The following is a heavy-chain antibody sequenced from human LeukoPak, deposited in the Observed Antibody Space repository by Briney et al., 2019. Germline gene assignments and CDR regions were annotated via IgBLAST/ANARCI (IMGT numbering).Heavy chain of an antibody. CDR3: AKDRLWFGELSGVFDY. Sequence: GGSLRLSCVASGFTFISHAMNWVRQPPGKGPEWVSGISGSGDDSYYADSVKGRFTISRDNSKNTLYLQMNSLRAEDTAVYYCAKDRLWFGELSGVFDYWGQGTLVTVSS. D-gene: IGHD3-10*01. CDR2: ISGSGDDS. V-gene: IGHV3-23*01. CDR1: GFTFISHA. J-gene: IGHJ4*02.